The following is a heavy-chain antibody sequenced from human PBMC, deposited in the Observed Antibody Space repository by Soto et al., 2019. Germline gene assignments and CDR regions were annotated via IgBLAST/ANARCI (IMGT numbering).Heavy chain of an antibody. CDR3: ERGGLLAAAGGYYYGMDV. V-gene: IGHV1-2*04. CDR2: INPNSGGT. CDR1: GYTFTGYY. J-gene: IGHJ6*02. Sequence: QVQLVQSGAEVKKPGASVKVSCKASGYTFTGYYMHWVRQAPGQGLEWMGWINPNSGGTNYAQKFQGWVTMTRDTSISTGYMELSRLRSDDTAVYYCERGGLLAAAGGYYYGMDVWGQGTTVTVSS. D-gene: IGHD6-13*01.